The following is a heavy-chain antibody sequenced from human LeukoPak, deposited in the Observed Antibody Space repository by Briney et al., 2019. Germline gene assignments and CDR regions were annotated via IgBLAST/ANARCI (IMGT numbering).Heavy chain of an antibody. D-gene: IGHD2-8*01. J-gene: IGHJ5*02. Sequence: GASVKVSCKASGYTFTSYAMNWVRQAPGQGLEWMGWINTNTGNPTYAQGFTGRFVFSLDTSVSTAYLQISSLKAEDTAVYYCARVGICSYCTNGVCYSCDALWFDPWGQGTLVTVSS. CDR2: INTNTGNP. CDR1: GYTFTSYA. V-gene: IGHV7-4-1*02. CDR3: ARVGICSYCTNGVCYSCDALWFDP.